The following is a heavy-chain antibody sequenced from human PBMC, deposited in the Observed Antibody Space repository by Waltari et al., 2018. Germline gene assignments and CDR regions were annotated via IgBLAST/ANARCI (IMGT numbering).Heavy chain of an antibody. J-gene: IGHJ6*02. CDR3: ASQTGTSWYYYYGMDV. V-gene: IGHV3-53*01. D-gene: IGHD1-7*01. Sequence: EVQLVESGGGLIQPGGSLRLSCAASGFTVSSNYMSWVRQAPGKGLEWVSVIDSGGRKYYADSVKGRFTISRDNAKNTLYLKMNSLRAEDTAVYYCASQTGTSWYYYYGMDVWGQGTTVTVAS. CDR1: GFTVSSNY. CDR2: IDSGGRK.